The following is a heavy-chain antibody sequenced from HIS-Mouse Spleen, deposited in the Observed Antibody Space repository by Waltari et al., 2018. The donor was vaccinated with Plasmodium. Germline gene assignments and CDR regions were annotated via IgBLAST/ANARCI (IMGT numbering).Heavy chain of an antibody. V-gene: IGHV4-39*07. CDR2: YSYSGST. CDR3: AREPRGDYYDSSGYYY. J-gene: IGHJ4*02. Sequence: QLQLQESGPGLVKPSETLSLTCTVSGGSISSSSYYWGGSRQPPGKGVGWIGRYSYSGSTYSNPSLKGRVTISVDTSKNQFSLKLSSVTAADTAVYYCAREPRGDYYDSSGYYYWGQGTLVTVSS. CDR1: GGSISSSSYY. D-gene: IGHD3-22*01.